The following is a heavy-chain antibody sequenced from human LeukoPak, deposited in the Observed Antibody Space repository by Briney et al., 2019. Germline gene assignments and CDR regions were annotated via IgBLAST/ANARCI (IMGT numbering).Heavy chain of an antibody. CDR3: ARPYYYGSNWFDP. CDR2: IIPIFGTA. Sequence: GASVKVSCKASGGTFTSYAISWVRQAPGQGLEWMGRIIPIFGTANYAQKFQGRVTITADESTSTAYMELSSLRSEDTAVYYCARPYYYGSNWFDPWGQGTLVTVSS. J-gene: IGHJ5*02. CDR1: GGTFTSYA. D-gene: IGHD3-10*01. V-gene: IGHV1-69*13.